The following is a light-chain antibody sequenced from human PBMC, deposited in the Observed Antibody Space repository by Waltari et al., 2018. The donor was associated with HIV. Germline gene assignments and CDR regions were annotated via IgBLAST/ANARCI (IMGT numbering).Light chain of an antibody. J-gene: IGKJ4*01. V-gene: IGKV4-1*01. CDR2: WAS. CDR3: QQYYSSPSVT. Sequence: DIVMTQSPDSLAVSLGERATINCESSQSVLYSSNNRNYLAWYQQKPGQPPKLLIYWASTRESGVPDRFRGSGSGTDFTLTISSLQAEDVAVYYCQQYYSSPSVTFGGGTKVEIK. CDR1: QSVLYSSNNRNY.